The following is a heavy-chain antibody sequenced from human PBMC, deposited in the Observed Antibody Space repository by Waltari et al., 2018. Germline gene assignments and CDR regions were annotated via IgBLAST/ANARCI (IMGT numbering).Heavy chain of an antibody. CDR1: GFTFDDYA. V-gene: IGHV3-9*01. D-gene: IGHD4-17*01. CDR3: AKDLSTGDYGYYYYYGMDV. J-gene: IGHJ6*02. CDR2: ISWNSGSI. Sequence: EVQLVESGGGLVQPGRSLRLSCAASGFTFDDYAMHWVRQAPGKGLEWVSGISWNSGSIGYADSVKGRFTISRDNAKNSLYLQMNSLRAEDTALYYCAKDLSTGDYGYYYYYGMDVWGQGTTVTVSS.